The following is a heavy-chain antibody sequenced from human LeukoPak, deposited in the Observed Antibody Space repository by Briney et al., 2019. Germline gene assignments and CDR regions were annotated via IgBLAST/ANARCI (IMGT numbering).Heavy chain of an antibody. D-gene: IGHD3-3*01. J-gene: IGHJ4*02. CDR1: GGSISSSSYY. CDR2: IYYSGST. V-gene: IGHV4-39*01. Sequence: TSETLSLTCTVSGGSISSSSYYWGWIRQPPGKGLAWIGSIYYSGSTYYNPSLKSRVTISVDTSKNQFSLKLSSVTAADTAVCYCARQIAAPGRITIFGVVTDYWGQGTLVTVSS. CDR3: ARQIAAPGRITIFGVVTDY.